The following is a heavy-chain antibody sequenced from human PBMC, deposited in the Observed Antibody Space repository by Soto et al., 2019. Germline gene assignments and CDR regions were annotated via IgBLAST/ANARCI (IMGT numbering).Heavy chain of an antibody. Sequence: XETLSLPFAVSGGSFTSNHWGTWVRQPPGQGLEWIGEIYRTGSTNYNPSLKSRVTISLDKSENQFSLKVTSLTAADTAVYYCASRDPGTSVDYWGQGTLVTVPQ. CDR1: GGSFTSNHW. V-gene: IGHV4-4*02. D-gene: IGHD1-7*01. J-gene: IGHJ4*02. CDR2: IYRTGST. CDR3: ASRDPGTSVDY.